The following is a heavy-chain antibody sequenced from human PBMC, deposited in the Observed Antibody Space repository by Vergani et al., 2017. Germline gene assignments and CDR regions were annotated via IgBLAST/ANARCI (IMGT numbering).Heavy chain of an antibody. CDR2: IYYSGST. CDR1: GFTFSSYA. Sequence: VQLLESGGGLVQPGGSLRLSCAASGFTFSSYAMSWVRQAPGKGLEWIGSIYYSGSTYYNPSLKSRVTISVDTSKNQFSLKLSSVTAADTAVYYCARQLGYSYGASPFDYWGQGTLVTVSS. J-gene: IGHJ4*02. D-gene: IGHD5-18*01. CDR3: ARQLGYSYGASPFDY. V-gene: IGHV4-39*01.